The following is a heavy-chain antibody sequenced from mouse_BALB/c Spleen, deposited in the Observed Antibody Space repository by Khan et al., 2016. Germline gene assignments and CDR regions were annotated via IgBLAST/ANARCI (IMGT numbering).Heavy chain of an antibody. V-gene: IGHV3-2*02. J-gene: IGHJ2*01. CDR3: ARNYFFDY. Sequence: EVQLQESGPGLVKPSQSLSLTCTVTGYSITSDYAWNWIRQFPGNKLEWMGYISYSGTTSYNPSLKSRISITRDTSKNQFFLQLNSVTTEDTATYYCARNYFFDYLHQGTTLTISS. CDR1: GYSITSDYA. CDR2: ISYSGTT.